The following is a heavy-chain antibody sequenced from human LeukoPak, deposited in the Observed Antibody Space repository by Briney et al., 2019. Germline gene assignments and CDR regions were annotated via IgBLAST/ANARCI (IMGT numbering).Heavy chain of an antibody. V-gene: IGHV1-2*02. CDR1: QYTFTGYY. CDR3: ATDPSRGSGSYYWFDP. J-gene: IGHJ5*02. D-gene: IGHD3-10*01. Sequence: ASVKVSCKASQYTFTGYYMHWVRQAPGQGLEWMGLINPNSGGTKYAQKFQGRVTMTEDTSTDTAYMELSSLRSEDTAVYYCATDPSRGSGSYYWFDPWGQGTLVTVSS. CDR2: INPNSGGT.